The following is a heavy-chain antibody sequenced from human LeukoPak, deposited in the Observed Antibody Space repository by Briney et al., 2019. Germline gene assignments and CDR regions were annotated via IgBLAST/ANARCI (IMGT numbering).Heavy chain of an antibody. J-gene: IGHJ4*02. D-gene: IGHD3-3*01. V-gene: IGHV3-21*01. Sequence: GGSLRLSCAASGFTFSNAWMNWVRQAPGKGLEWVSSISSSSSYIYYADSVKGRFTISRDNAKNSLYLQMNSLRAEDTAVYYCARDPEWLLWKGLDYWGQGTLVTVSS. CDR1: GFTFSNAW. CDR2: ISSSSSYI. CDR3: ARDPEWLLWKGLDY.